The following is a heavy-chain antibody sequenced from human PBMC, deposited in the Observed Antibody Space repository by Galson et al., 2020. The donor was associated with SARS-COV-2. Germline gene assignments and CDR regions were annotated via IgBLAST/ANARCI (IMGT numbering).Heavy chain of an antibody. CDR2: IKGDGSET. CDR3: TREGWQGGY. D-gene: IGHD3-22*01. J-gene: IGHJ4*01. V-gene: IGHV3-7*01. CDR1: GFTFNDFW. Sequence: GGSLRLSCEVSGFTFNDFWMSWFRQAPGKGLEWVANIKGDGSETNYVESVEGRFSISRDNAVNSLFLQMNSLRVEDTGVYYCTREGWQGGYWGQGTRVTVSS.